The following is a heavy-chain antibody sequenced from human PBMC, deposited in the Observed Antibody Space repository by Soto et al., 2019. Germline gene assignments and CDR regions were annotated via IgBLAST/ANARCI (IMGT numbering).Heavy chain of an antibody. Sequence: ASVKVSRKVSGYTLTELSMHWVRQAPGKGLEWMGGFDPEDGETIYAQKFQGRVTMTEDTSTDTAYMELSSLRSEDTAVYYCATSLTPYLSLDYWGQGTLVTVSS. CDR1: GYTLTELS. J-gene: IGHJ4*02. D-gene: IGHD3-10*01. CDR2: FDPEDGET. V-gene: IGHV1-24*01. CDR3: ATSLTPYLSLDY.